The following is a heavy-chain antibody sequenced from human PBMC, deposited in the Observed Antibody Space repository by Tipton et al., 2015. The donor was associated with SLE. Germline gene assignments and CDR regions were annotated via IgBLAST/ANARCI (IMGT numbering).Heavy chain of an antibody. Sequence: SLRLSCAASGFTFSSYWMHWVRQAPGKGLVWVSRINSDGSSASYADSVKGRFTISRDNAKNTLYLQMNSLRAEDTAVYYCARALSGYCSSTSCSAWSFDLWGRGTLVTVSS. CDR1: GFTFSSYW. CDR2: INSDGSSA. D-gene: IGHD2-2*01. V-gene: IGHV3-74*01. CDR3: ARALSGYCSSTSCSAWSFDL. J-gene: IGHJ2*01.